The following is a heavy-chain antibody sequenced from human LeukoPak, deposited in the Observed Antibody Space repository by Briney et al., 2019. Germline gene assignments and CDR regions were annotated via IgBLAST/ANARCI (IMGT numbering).Heavy chain of an antibody. V-gene: IGHV3-33*05. CDR2: ISYDGSNK. J-gene: IGHJ4*02. D-gene: IGHD4-11*01. CDR3: ARVRPGSNYVDFDY. CDR1: GFTFSSCG. Sequence: PGRSLRLSCAASGFTFSSCGMHWVRQAPGKGLEWVAVISYDGSNKYYAGSVKGGITISRDNSKSTLYLQMNSLRAEDTAVYFCARVRPGSNYVDFDYWGQGTLVTVSS.